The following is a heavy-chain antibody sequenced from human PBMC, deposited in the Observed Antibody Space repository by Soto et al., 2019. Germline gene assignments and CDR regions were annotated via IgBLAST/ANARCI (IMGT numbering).Heavy chain of an antibody. V-gene: IGHV1-18*01. CDR1: GYTFSSSA. J-gene: IGHJ6*02. CDR3: TRDPPWVYSRGTWSTREGDVGMDV. Sequence: GASVKVSCKASGYTFSSSAFSWVRQAPGQGLEWMGWVSVYSGVTKYAQNFQDRVMMTTETSTNTVYMELRSLRSDDTAVYYCTRDPPWVYSRGTWSTREGDVGMDVWGQGTTVTVSS. CDR2: VSVYSGVT. D-gene: IGHD6-19*01.